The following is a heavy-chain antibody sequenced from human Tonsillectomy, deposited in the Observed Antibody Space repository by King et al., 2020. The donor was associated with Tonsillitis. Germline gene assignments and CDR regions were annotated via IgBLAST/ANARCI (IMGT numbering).Heavy chain of an antibody. CDR2: IRSKANSYAT. Sequence: VQLVESGGGLVQPGGSLKLSCAASGFTFSGSAMHWVRQASGKGLEWVGRIRSKANSYATAYAASVKGRFTISRVDSKNTAYLQMNSLKTEDTAVYYCTRPSDIVASKGFDYWGQGTLVTVSS. V-gene: IGHV3-73*02. D-gene: IGHD5-12*01. CDR1: GFTFSGSA. J-gene: IGHJ4*02. CDR3: TRPSDIVASKGFDY.